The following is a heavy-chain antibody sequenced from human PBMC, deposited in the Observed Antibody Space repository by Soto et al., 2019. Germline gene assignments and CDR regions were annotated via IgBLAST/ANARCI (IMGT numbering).Heavy chain of an antibody. CDR1: GGTFSSYA. CDR2: IIPIFGTA. D-gene: IGHD2-15*01. Sequence: QVQLVQSGAEVKKPGSSVKVSCKASGGTFSSYAISWVRQAPGQGLEWMGGIIPIFGTANYAQKFQGRVTITADESPSTAYMELSSLRSEDTAVYYCATPYSIGRQGPNGMDVWGQGTTVTVSS. J-gene: IGHJ6*02. CDR3: ATPYSIGRQGPNGMDV. V-gene: IGHV1-69*01.